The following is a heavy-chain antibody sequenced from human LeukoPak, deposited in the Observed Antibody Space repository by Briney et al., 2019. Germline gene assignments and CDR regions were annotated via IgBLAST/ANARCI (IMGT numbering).Heavy chain of an antibody. CDR2: IGGSGGST. CDR1: GFTFSSYA. V-gene: IGHV3-23*01. J-gene: IGHJ4*02. Sequence: GSLRLSCAASGFTFSSYAMSWVRQAPGKGLEWVSAIGGSGGSTYYADSVKGRFTISRDNSKNTLYLQMNSLRAEDTAVYYCAKVGPAQYYYYDSSGYYFDYWGQGTLVTVSS. CDR3: AKVGPAQYYYYDSSGYYFDY. D-gene: IGHD3-22*01.